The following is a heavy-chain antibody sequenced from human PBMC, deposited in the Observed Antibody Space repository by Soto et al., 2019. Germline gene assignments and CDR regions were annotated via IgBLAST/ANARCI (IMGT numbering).Heavy chain of an antibody. Sequence: SETLSLTCTVSGGSISSSSYYWGWIRQPPGKGLEWIGSIYYSGSTYYNPSLKSRVTISVDTSKNQFSLKLSSVTAADTAVYYCATPDYGGGTADAFDIWGQGTMVTVSS. J-gene: IGHJ3*02. CDR1: GGSISSSSYY. D-gene: IGHD4-17*01. CDR3: ATPDYGGGTADAFDI. CDR2: IYYSGST. V-gene: IGHV4-39*01.